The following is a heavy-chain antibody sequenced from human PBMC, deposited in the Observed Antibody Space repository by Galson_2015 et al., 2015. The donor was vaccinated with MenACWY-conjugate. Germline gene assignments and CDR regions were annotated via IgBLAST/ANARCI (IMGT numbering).Heavy chain of an antibody. Sequence: SLRLSCAASGFTFGRYGIHWVRQAPGKGLECVSRICAGGISIMYGDSVRGRFTISRDDAENTLYLQMDSLRADDTAVYFCVRGSSGWRGMDIWGQGTTVTVSS. CDR3: VRGSSGWRGMDI. J-gene: IGHJ6*02. CDR1: GFTFGRYG. V-gene: IGHV3-74*03. D-gene: IGHD6-19*01. CDR2: ICAGGISI.